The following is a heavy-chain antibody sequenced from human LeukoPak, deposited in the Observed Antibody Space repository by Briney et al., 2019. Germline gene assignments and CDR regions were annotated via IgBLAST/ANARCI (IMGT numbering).Heavy chain of an antibody. Sequence: GESLNISCKASGYYFTSYWIAWVRQMPGKRLEWMGIIYPSDSDTRYSPSFQGQVTISVDKSITTAYLQWSSLEASDTAMYDCARIVVGATKEGIDYWGQGTLVTVSS. J-gene: IGHJ4*02. CDR2: IYPSDSDT. CDR1: GYYFTSYW. D-gene: IGHD1-26*01. CDR3: ARIVVGATKEGIDY. V-gene: IGHV5-51*01.